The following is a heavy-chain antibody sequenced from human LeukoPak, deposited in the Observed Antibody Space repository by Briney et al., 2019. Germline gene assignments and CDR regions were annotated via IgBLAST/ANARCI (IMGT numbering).Heavy chain of an antibody. Sequence: SETLSLTCAVYGGSFSGHYWSWIRQPPGKGLVWIGEINHSGSTNYNPPLKSRVTISVDTSKNQFSLKLSSVTAADTAVYYCARGFRDIVVVVAATFTVFDYWGQETLVTVSS. CDR3: ARGFRDIVVVVAATFTVFDY. D-gene: IGHD2-15*01. CDR1: GGSFSGHY. J-gene: IGHJ4*02. CDR2: INHSGST. V-gene: IGHV4-34*01.